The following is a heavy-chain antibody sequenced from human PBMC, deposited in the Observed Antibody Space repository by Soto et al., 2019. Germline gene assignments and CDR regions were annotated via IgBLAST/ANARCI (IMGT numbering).Heavy chain of an antibody. CDR3: AKASPFDYYDSSGYANWFDP. CDR1: GFTFSSYA. CDR2: IGGSGGST. D-gene: IGHD3-22*01. V-gene: IGHV3-23*01. Sequence: PGGSRRLSCAASGFTFSSYAMSWVRQAPGKGLEWVSAIGGSGGSTYYADSVKGRFTISRDNPKNTLYLQMNSLRAEDTGVSYCAKASPFDYYDSSGYANWFDPWGQGPLVPVSS. J-gene: IGHJ5*02.